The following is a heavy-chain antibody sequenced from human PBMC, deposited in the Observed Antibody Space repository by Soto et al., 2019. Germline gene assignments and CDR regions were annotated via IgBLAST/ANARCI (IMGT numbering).Heavy chain of an antibody. J-gene: IGHJ3*02. V-gene: IGHV3-11*01. D-gene: IGHD2-15*01. CDR1: GFTFSDYY. CDR2: ISSSGTGI. Sequence: QVQLVESGGGLVKPGESLRLSCAASGFTFSDYYMTWIRQAPGKGLEWVSYISSSGTGIYYADSVKGRFTISRDNAKNSLYLQMSSLRVEDTAVYYCARAYSDAFDIWGQGTMVTVSS. CDR3: ARAYSDAFDI.